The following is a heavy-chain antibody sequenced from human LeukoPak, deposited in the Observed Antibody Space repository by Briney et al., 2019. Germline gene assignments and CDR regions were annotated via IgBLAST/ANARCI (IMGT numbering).Heavy chain of an antibody. CDR3: ARLGARSGSYDY. D-gene: IGHD3-10*01. J-gene: IGHJ4*02. CDR1: GFTFSSYA. V-gene: IGHV3-23*01. CDR2: ISGSGGST. Sequence: GGSLRLSCAASGFTFSSYATSWVRQAPGKGLEWVSAISGSGGSTYYADSVKGRFTISRDNSKNTLYLQMNSLRAEDTAVYYCARLGARSGSYDYWGQGTLVTVSS.